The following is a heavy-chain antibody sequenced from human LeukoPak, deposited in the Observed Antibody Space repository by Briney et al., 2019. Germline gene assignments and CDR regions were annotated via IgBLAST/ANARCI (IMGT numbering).Heavy chain of an antibody. D-gene: IGHD3-10*01. CDR3: ARDTYYYGSGSYDRGYWFDP. J-gene: IGHJ5*02. CDR1: GGSISGYY. CDR2: IYYSGST. V-gene: IGHV4-59*01. Sequence: KPSETLSLTCTVSGGSISGYYWSWIRQPPGKGLEWIGYIYYSGSTSYNPSLKSRVTISVDTSKNQFSLKLSSVTAADTAVYYCARDTYYYGSGSYDRGYWFDPWGQGTLVTVSS.